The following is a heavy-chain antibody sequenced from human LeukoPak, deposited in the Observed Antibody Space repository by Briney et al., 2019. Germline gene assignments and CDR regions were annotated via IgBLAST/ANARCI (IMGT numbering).Heavy chain of an antibody. V-gene: IGHV4-39*07. CDR3: TRAAYCSNGVCCTSGGFGLDY. J-gene: IGHJ4*02. D-gene: IGHD2-8*01. CDR1: GGSICSSRYY. CDR2: IYYSGST. Sequence: SETLSLTCTVSGGSICSSRYYWGWIRQPPGKGLEWIGSIYYSGSTYYNPSLKSRVTISVDTSKNQFSLKLSSVTAADTAVYYCTRAAYCSNGVCCTSGGFGLDYWGQGTLVTVSS.